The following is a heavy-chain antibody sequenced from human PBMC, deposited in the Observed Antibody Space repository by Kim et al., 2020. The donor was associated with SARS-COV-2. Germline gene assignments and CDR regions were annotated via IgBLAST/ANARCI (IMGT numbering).Heavy chain of an antibody. V-gene: IGHV4-39*07. Sequence: SETLSLTCTVSGGSISSSSYYWGWIRQPPGKGLEWIGSIYYSGSTYYNPSLKSRVTISVDTSKNQFSLKLSSVTAVDTAVYYCAREGYYDSSGYPRENWFDPWGQGTLVTVSS. J-gene: IGHJ5*02. CDR1: GGSISSSSYY. CDR3: AREGYYDSSGYPRENWFDP. CDR2: IYYSGST. D-gene: IGHD3-22*01.